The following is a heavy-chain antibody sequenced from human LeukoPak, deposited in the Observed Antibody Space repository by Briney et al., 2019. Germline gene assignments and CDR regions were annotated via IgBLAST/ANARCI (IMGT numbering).Heavy chain of an antibody. CDR2: IYYSGST. J-gene: IGHJ4*02. CDR3: ASSVGATAVGYFDY. CDR1: GGSISSGDYY. D-gene: IGHD1-26*01. V-gene: IGHV4-30-4*08. Sequence: SETLSLTCTVSGGSISSGDYYWRWIRQPPGKGLEWIEYIYYSGSTYYHPSLKSRVTISVDTSKNQFSLKLSSVTAADTAVYYCASSVGATAVGYFDYWGQGTLVTVSS.